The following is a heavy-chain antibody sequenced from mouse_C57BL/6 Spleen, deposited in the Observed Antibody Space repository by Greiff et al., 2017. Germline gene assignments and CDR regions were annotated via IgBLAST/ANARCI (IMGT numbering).Heavy chain of an antibody. CDR2: IDPSDSYT. CDR3: ARSWDYDVVSLAY. D-gene: IGHD2-4*01. CDR1: GYTFTSYW. Sequence: QVQLQQSGAELVMPGASVKLSCKASGYTFTSYWMHWVKQRPGQGLEWIGEIDPSDSYTNYNQKFKGKSTLTVDKSSSTAYMQLSSLTSEDSAVYYCARSWDYDVVSLAYWGQGTLVTVSA. V-gene: IGHV1-69*01. J-gene: IGHJ3*01.